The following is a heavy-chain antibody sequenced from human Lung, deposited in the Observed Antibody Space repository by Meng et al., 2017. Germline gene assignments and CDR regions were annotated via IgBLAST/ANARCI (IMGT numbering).Heavy chain of an antibody. D-gene: IGHD6-6*01. CDR3: VRRIEYSSSSGY. V-gene: IGHV3-23*01. Sequence: EVQRLESGGGVGQPGGSPRRACVASGFTFSSYAMTWVRQAPGKGLEWVSSISGSGGSTYYADSVRGRFTISRDNSKNTVYLQMNSLRAEDTAIYYCVRRIEYSSSSGYWGQGTLVTVSS. J-gene: IGHJ4*02. CDR2: ISGSGGST. CDR1: GFTFSSYA.